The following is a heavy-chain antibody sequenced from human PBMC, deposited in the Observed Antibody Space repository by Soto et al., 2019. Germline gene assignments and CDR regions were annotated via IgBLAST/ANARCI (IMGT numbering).Heavy chain of an antibody. J-gene: IGHJ4*02. D-gene: IGHD3-3*02. V-gene: IGHV4-59*11. CDR2: VSDNGKT. CDR3: ATGRAIYGEWDYFDT. CDR1: GGSISGHY. Sequence: QVQLQESGPRQVKPSETLSLICTVSGGSISGHYWTWIRQSPGRGLQWLGFVSDNGKTNSDASLKGRLAISLDTSKNQISLRLTSVTAADTALYYCATGRAIYGEWDYFDTWGQGAQVTVSS.